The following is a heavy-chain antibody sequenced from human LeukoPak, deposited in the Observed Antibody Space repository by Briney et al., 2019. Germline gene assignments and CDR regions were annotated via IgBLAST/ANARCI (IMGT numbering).Heavy chain of an antibody. V-gene: IGHV7-4-1*02. D-gene: IGHD2-15*01. CDR1: GYTFTSYP. CDR2: INTNTGNP. Sequence: ASVKVSCKASGYTFTSYPMNWVRQAPGQGLEWMGWINTNTGNPTYAQGFTGRFVFSLDTSVSTAYLQISSLKAEDTAVYYCASTPPANYYYYYGMDVWGQGTTVTVSS. CDR3: ASTPPANYYYYYGMDV. J-gene: IGHJ6*02.